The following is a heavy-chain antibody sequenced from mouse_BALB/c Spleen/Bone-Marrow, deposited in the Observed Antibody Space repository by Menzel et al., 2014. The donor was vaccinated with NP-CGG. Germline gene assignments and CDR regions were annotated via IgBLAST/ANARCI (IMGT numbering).Heavy chain of an antibody. V-gene: IGHV1-22*01. D-gene: IGHD2-1*01. Sequence: VQLQQSGPELVKPGASVKISCKTSGYTFXEDTMHWVKQSHGKSLEWIGVINPNNGGTTYKQKFKDKAALTVDKSSSTAYMELRSLTSEDSAVYYCARDGNYAMDYWGQGTSVTVSS. CDR3: ARDGNYAMDY. J-gene: IGHJ4*01. CDR1: GYTFXEDT. CDR2: INPNNGGT.